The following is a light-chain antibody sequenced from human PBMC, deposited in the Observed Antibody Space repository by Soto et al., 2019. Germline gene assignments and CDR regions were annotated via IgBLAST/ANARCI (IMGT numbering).Light chain of an antibody. V-gene: IGKV1-33*01. Sequence: DIQMTQSPSSLSASVGDRVTITCQASQDISNYLNWYQQKPGRAPKLLIYDASNLETGVPSRFSGTGSGTEFTFTISSLQPEDFATYYCQQFDNLPRTFGQGTKVEIK. CDR2: DAS. CDR1: QDISNY. CDR3: QQFDNLPRT. J-gene: IGKJ1*01.